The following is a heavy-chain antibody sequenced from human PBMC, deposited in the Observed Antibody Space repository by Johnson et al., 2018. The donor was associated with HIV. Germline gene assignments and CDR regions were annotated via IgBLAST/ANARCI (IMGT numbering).Heavy chain of an antibody. CDR2: ISYDGNIK. D-gene: IGHD5-18*01. J-gene: IGHJ3*02. V-gene: IGHV3-30*04. Sequence: QVQLVESGGGVVQPGRSLRLSCAASGFSFSNYPMHWVRQAPGKGLEWMAFISYDGNIKYYADSVRGRFTISRDNSKNTQYLQMHSLRAEDTGFYYSARLPSGYSRDAFHSWGQGTMVTVSS. CDR3: ARLPSGYSRDAFHS. CDR1: GFSFSNYP.